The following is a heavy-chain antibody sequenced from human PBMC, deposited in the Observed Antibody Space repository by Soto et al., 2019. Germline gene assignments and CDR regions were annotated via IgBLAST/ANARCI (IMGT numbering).Heavy chain of an antibody. CDR1: GGTFSSYA. CDR2: IIPIFGTA. J-gene: IGHJ4*02. CDR3: ARDSTTQLLFENSFDY. Sequence: ASVKVSCKASGGTFSSYAISWVRQAPGQGLEWMGGIIPIFGTANYAQKFQGRVTITADESTSTAYMELSSLRSEDTTVYYCARDSTTQLLFENSFDYWGQGTLVTVSS. V-gene: IGHV1-69*13. D-gene: IGHD2-2*01.